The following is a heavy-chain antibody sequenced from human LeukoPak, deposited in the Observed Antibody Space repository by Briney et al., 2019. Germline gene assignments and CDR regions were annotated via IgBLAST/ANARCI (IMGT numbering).Heavy chain of an antibody. CDR2: IWCDGSKL. J-gene: IGHJ6*02. V-gene: IGHV3-33*01. CDR3: AREPSNYYYYGMDV. Sequence: GRSLRLSCEASGFTFNIYGMHWVRQAPGQGLEWVALIWCDGSKLYYADSVKGRFTISRDNSKNTLFLQMNSLRVDDTAVYYCAREPSNYYYYGMDVWGQGTTATVSS. CDR1: GFTFNIYG. D-gene: IGHD4-11*01.